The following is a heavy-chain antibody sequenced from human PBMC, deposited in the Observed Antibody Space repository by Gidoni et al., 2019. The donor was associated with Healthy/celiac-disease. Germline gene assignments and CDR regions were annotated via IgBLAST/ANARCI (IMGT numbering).Heavy chain of an antibody. CDR2: ISYDGSNK. CDR1: GFTFSSYG. D-gene: IGHD3-10*01. Sequence: QVQLLDSGRRVVQPGSSLILSCAPSGFTFSSYGTHWFRQAPGKGPGWVTVISYDGSNKYYADSVKGRLTISRDKSKNTLYLKMNSLRAEDTAVYYCAKEFITMVRGVIMHWFDPWGQGTLGTVSS. J-gene: IGHJ5*02. CDR3: AKEFITMVRGVIMHWFDP. V-gene: IGHV3-30*18.